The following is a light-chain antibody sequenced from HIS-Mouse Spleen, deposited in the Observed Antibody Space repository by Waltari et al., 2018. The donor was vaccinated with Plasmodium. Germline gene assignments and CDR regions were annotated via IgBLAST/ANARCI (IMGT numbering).Light chain of an antibody. V-gene: IGLV2-23*01. Sequence: QSALTQPASVSGSPGQSITISCTGTSSDVGSYTLVSWYQQHPGKAPKLMLYEGSKRPSGVSNRFSGSKSGNTASLTISGLQAEDEADYYCCSYAGSSTYVFGTGTKVTVL. CDR2: EGS. CDR3: CSYAGSSTYV. J-gene: IGLJ1*01. CDR1: SSDVGSYTL.